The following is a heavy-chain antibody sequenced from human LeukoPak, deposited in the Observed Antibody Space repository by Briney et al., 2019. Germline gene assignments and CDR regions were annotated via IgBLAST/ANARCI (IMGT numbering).Heavy chain of an antibody. Sequence: GGSLRLSCAASGFSFATSGMHWVRLAPSKGLEWVAFIPLDGSEKYYSASVKGRFTLSRDNSRSTLSLQMGSLRSEDTAVYYCARAPSGCGGTCPSDHWGPGTQATVS. J-gene: IGHJ4*02. V-gene: IGHV3-30*03. D-gene: IGHD2-15*01. CDR3: ARAPSGCGGTCPSDH. CDR2: IPLDGSEK. CDR1: GFSFATSG.